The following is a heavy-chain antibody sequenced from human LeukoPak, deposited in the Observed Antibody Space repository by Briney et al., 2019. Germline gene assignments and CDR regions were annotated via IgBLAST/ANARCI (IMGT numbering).Heavy chain of an antibody. D-gene: IGHD2-15*01. Sequence: ASVTVSFTASGYTSTDYAMHWVRQAPGERLEWMGWINTGKGNTKYSQKFQGRVTITMDTSASTAYMELSSLRSEDTAVYYCARDHVVGLAPFDPWGQGTLVTVSS. J-gene: IGHJ5*02. V-gene: IGHV1-3*04. CDR3: ARDHVVGLAPFDP. CDR2: INTGKGNT. CDR1: GYTSTDYA.